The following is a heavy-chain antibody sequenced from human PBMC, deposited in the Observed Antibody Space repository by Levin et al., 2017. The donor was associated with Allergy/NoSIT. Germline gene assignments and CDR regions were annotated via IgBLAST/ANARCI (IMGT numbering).Heavy chain of an antibody. J-gene: IGHJ3*02. Sequence: QSGESLKISCSASGFTFSNYAIHWVRQAPGKGLEYVSAISSNGVSTYYADSVKDRFTISRDNSKNTLFLQMSSLRAEDTAVYYCVKMRGGFWRSLAAFDIWGQGTMVTVSS. CDR3: VKMRGGFWRSLAAFDI. V-gene: IGHV3-64D*06. D-gene: IGHD3-3*01. CDR2: ISSNGVST. CDR1: GFTFSNYA.